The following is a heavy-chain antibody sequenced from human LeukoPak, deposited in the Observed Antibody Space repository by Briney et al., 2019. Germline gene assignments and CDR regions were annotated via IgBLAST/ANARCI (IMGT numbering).Heavy chain of an antibody. V-gene: IGHV3-30*18. CDR1: GFTFSSYG. J-gene: IGHJ4*02. D-gene: IGHD3-10*01. CDR2: ISYDGSNK. Sequence: GGSLRLSCAASGFTFSSYGMNWVRQAPGKGLEWVAVISYDGSNKYYADSVKGRFTISRDNSKNTLYLQMNSLRAEDTAVYYCAKALWFGELDQTFDYWGQGTLVTVSS. CDR3: AKALWFGELDQTFDY.